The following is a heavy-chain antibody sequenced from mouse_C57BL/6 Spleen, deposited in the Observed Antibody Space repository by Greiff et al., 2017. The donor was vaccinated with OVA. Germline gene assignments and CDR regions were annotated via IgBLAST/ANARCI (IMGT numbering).Heavy chain of an antibody. CDR3: ARGEDSNYADYYAMDY. J-gene: IGHJ4*01. D-gene: IGHD2-5*01. Sequence: EVQLVESGGGLVQPGGSLKLSCAASGFTFSDYGMAWVRQAPRKGPEWVAFISNLAYSIYYADTVTGRFTISRENAKNTLYLEMSSLRSEDTAMYYCARGEDSNYADYYAMDYWGQGTSVTVSS. CDR2: ISNLAYSI. CDR1: GFTFSDYG. V-gene: IGHV5-15*01.